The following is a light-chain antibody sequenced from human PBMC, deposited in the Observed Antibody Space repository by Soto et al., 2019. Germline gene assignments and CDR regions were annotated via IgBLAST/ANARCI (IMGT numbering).Light chain of an antibody. Sequence: EIPLTQSPGTLSLSPGESATLLCRASQFVSSGSLAWYQQKPGQAPRLLIYGASNRATGIPGRFSASGSGTDFTLTITPLEPEDSSVFFCQQYYNPPITFGQGTRLDIK. CDR3: QQYYNPPIT. CDR1: QFVSSGS. J-gene: IGKJ5*01. CDR2: GAS. V-gene: IGKV3-20*01.